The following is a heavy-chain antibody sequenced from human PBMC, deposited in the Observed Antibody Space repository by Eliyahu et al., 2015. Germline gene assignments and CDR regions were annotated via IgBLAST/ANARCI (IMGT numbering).Heavy chain of an antibody. CDR1: GYTLTGYY. J-gene: IGHJ4*02. V-gene: IGHV1-2*02. CDR2: IKSNSGDT. Sequence: QVQLVHSGAEVKKPGESVKVSCKASGYTLTGYYMHWVRQAPGQGLEWMGYIKSNSGDTHYAQXXRGRVXLTRDTSVNTAYLELSRLTSDDTAVYYCARGPPIFGVITMGFAFDSWGQGTLVSVSS. D-gene: IGHD3-3*01. CDR3: ARGPPIFGVITMGFAFDS.